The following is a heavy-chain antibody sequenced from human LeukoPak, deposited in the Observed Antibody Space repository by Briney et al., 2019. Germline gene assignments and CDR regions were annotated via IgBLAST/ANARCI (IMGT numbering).Heavy chain of an antibody. Sequence: ASVKVSYKASGYTFTGYYMHWVRQAPGQGLEWMGWIDANSGGTHFAQKFQGRVTMTRDTSITTAYMEVTRLRSDDTAVYYCARDGARGYTYGFHFDSWGQGTLVTVSS. D-gene: IGHD5-18*01. J-gene: IGHJ5*01. CDR1: GYTFTGYY. V-gene: IGHV1-2*02. CDR2: IDANSGGT. CDR3: ARDGARGYTYGFHFDS.